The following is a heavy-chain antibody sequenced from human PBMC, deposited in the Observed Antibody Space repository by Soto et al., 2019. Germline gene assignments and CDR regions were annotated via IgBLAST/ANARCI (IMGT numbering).Heavy chain of an antibody. D-gene: IGHD3-9*01. J-gene: IGHJ6*02. Sequence: SETLSLTCTVSGGSISSGGYYLSWIRQHPGKGLEWIGYIYYSGSTYYNPSLKSRVTISVDTSKNQFSLKLSSVTAADTAVYYCAREDYDILTGYDYGMDVWGQGTTVTVSS. CDR1: GGSISSGGYY. CDR3: AREDYDILTGYDYGMDV. CDR2: IYYSGST. V-gene: IGHV4-31*03.